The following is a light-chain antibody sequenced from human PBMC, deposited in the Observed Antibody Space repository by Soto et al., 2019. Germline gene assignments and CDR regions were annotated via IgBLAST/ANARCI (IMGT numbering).Light chain of an antibody. J-gene: IGKJ5*01. CDR3: QAGT. Sequence: IDLTQAPATLSVSPGGRATLSCRASQSVSSNLAWHQQRPGQAPRLLIYGASTRATGVPARVSGGGFGTEFTLTITSQQSEDFAVYYCQAGTFGQGTRLEIK. V-gene: IGKV3D-15*01. CDR1: QSVSSN. CDR2: GAS.